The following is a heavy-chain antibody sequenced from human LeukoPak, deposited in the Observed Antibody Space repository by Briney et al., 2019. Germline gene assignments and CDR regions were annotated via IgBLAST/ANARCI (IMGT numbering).Heavy chain of an antibody. J-gene: IGHJ4*02. Sequence: SGTLSLTCTVSGASVSRNWWSWVRQPPGKGLEWIGEIHHSGGTNYNPSLKSRVTMSLDNSNNHFSLKLSSVTAADTAVYYCARGRTIVGVSNYFDSWGQGTLVTLSS. CDR3: ARGRTIVGVSNYFDS. CDR1: GASVSRNW. V-gene: IGHV4-4*02. CDR2: IHHSGGT. D-gene: IGHD1-26*01.